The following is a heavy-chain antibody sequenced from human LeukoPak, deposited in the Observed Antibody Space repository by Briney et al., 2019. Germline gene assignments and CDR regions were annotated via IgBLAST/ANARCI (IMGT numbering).Heavy chain of an antibody. V-gene: IGHV1-2*06. J-gene: IGHJ3*02. CDR2: INPNSGGT. D-gene: IGHD1-14*01. CDR1: GYTFTGYY. Sequence: GASVKVSCKASGYTFTGYYMHWVRQAPGQGLEWMGRINPNSGGTNYAQKFQGRVTMTRDTSISTAYMELSRLRSDDTAVYYCAKDRGLDGKEGAFDIWGQGTMVTVSS. CDR3: AKDRGLDGKEGAFDI.